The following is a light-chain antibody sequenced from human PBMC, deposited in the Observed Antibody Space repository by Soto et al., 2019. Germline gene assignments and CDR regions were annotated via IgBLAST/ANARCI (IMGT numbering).Light chain of an antibody. Sequence: DIQMTQSPSTLSASVGDRVTITCRASPPINSWLAWYQQRAGEAPKLLIYDASSLDSEVPSRFRGRGSGTEFTLTISNLQPAEFATYYCQQYDAYPTTFGQGTKLEI. J-gene: IGKJ2*01. V-gene: IGKV1-5*01. CDR1: PPINSW. CDR2: DAS. CDR3: QQYDAYPTT.